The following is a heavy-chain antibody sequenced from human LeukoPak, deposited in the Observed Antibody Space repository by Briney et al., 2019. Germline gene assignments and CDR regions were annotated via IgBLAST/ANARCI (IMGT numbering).Heavy chain of an antibody. CDR1: GGSMSSYY. D-gene: IGHD3-9*01. J-gene: IGHJ6*02. CDR2: IYTSGST. V-gene: IGHV4-4*07. CDR3: AREYDILTGYSPDYYYYGMDV. Sequence: SETLFLTCTVSGGSMSSYYWSWIRQPAGKGLEWIGRIYTSGSTNYNPSLKSRVTMSVDTSKNQFSLKLSSVTAADTAVYYCAREYDILTGYSPDYYYYGMDVWGQGTTVTVSS.